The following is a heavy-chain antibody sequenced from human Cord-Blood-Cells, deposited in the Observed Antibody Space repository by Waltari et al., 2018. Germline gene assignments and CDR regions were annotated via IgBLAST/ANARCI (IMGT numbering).Heavy chain of an antibody. CDR3: EREVCSSTSCLYYFDY. V-gene: IGHV6-1*01. J-gene: IGHJ4*02. Sequence: QVQLPQFGPGLVKPSQTLSLTCPISGDSVSSNSAARNWIRQSPSRGLEWLGRTYDRSKWYNEYAVAVKSRITINPDTSKNQFSLQLNSVTPEDTAVYYCEREVCSSTSCLYYFDYWGQGTLVTVSS. CDR1: GDSVSSNSAA. CDR2: TYDRSKWYN. D-gene: IGHD2-2*01.